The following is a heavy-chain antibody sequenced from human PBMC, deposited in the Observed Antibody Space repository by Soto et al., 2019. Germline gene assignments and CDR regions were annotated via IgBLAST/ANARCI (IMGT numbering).Heavy chain of an antibody. CDR2: INPSGGNT. J-gene: IGHJ5*02. CDR3: TRKRVQYNWFDP. CDR1: GYTFTNNY. V-gene: IGHV1-46*03. D-gene: IGHD6-6*01. Sequence: GASVKVSCKASGYTFTNNYMHWVRQAPGQGLEWMGIINPSGGNTNYAQKFQGRVTMTRDTSTSTVYMELSSLRSEDTAVYYCTRKRVQYNWFDPWGQGTLVTVSS.